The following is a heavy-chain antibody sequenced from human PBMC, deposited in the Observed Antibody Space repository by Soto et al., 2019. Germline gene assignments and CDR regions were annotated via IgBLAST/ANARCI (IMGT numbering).Heavy chain of an antibody. J-gene: IGHJ4*02. Sequence: QVQLVQSGAEEKKPGASVKVSCKASGYTFTGYAMHWVRQAPGQRLEWMAWINAGNGNTKYSQRFQGRVTITRDTSASTVYMELSSLRSEDTAVYSCARSAISPFGGLIGPFDYWGQGNLVTVSS. V-gene: IGHV1-3*05. CDR1: GYTFTGYA. D-gene: IGHD3-16*02. CDR2: INAGNGNT. CDR3: ARSAISPFGGLIGPFDY.